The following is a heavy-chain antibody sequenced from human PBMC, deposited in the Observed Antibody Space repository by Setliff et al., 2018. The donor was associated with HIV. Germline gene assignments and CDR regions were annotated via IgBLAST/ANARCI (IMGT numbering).Heavy chain of an antibody. D-gene: IGHD6-13*01. CDR1: GGSISSGSYY. CDR2: VYTSGST. CDR3: ATHSANIAAAGTVDY. J-gene: IGHJ4*02. Sequence: SETLSLTCTVSGGSISSGSYYWSWIRQPAGKGLEWIGHVYTSGSTDYNPSLKSRVTISVDKSKNQFSLKLSSVTAADTAVYYCATHSANIAAAGTVDYWGQGTLVTVS. V-gene: IGHV4-61*09.